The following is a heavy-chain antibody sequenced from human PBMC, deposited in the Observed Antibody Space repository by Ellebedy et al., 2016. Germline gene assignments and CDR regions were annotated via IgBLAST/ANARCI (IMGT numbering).Heavy chain of an antibody. V-gene: IGHV2-5*01. CDR1: GFSLDSDKVV. Sequence: SGPTLVKPTQTLTLTCTFSGFSLDSDKVVVGWVRQPPGGALEWLSFIYGNDDKRYRPSLRSRLTITKDTSRNQVVLTMTNMDPVDTATYFCAHKSVSREVDYWGQGTLVIVSS. J-gene: IGHJ4*02. D-gene: IGHD3-22*01. CDR3: AHKSVSREVDY. CDR2: IYGNDDK.